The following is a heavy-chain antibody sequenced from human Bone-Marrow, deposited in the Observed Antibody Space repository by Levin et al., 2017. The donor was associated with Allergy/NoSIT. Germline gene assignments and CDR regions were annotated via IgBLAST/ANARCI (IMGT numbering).Heavy chain of an antibody. V-gene: IGHV3-48*01. D-gene: IGHD2-21*02. J-gene: IGHJ4*02. CDR2: ISGGSSTI. Sequence: GGSLRLSCAASGFPLSVYGMRWVRQAPGKGLEWVSYISGGSSTIHYTESVKGRFTVSRDNAKNSLYLEMNSLRAEDTAVYYCARGRGGDGRDYWGQGILVIVSS. CDR3: ARGRGGDGRDY. CDR1: GFPLSVYG.